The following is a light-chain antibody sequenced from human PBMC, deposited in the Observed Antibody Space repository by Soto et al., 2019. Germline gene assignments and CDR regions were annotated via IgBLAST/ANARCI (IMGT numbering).Light chain of an antibody. CDR2: GAS. CDR3: QQYGSSP. J-gene: IGKJ4*01. V-gene: IGKV3-20*01. CDR1: QSVSSSY. Sequence: EIVLTQSPGTLSLSPGERATRSCRASQSVSSSYLAWYQQKPGQAPRLLIYGASSRATGIPDRFSGSGSGTDFTLTISRLEPEDFPVYYCQQYGSSPFGGGTKVEIK.